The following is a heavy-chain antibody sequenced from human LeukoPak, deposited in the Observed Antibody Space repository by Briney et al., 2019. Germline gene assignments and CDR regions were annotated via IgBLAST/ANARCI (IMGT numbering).Heavy chain of an antibody. CDR2: IIPIFGTA. Sequence: SVKVSCKASGGTFSSYAISWVRQAPGQGLEWMGRIIPIFGTANYAQKFQGRVTITTDESTSTAYMELSSLRSEDTAVYYCARDLRASRGYFDYWGQGTLVTVSS. V-gene: IGHV1-69*05. D-gene: IGHD1-26*01. CDR3: ARDLRASRGYFDY. CDR1: GGTFSSYA. J-gene: IGHJ4*02.